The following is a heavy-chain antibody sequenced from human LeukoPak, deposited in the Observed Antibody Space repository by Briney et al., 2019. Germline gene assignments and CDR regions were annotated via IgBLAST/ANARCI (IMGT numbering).Heavy chain of an antibody. D-gene: IGHD6-13*01. J-gene: IGHJ6*03. CDR1: GGSMSSTSHY. CDR2: IYTSGST. Sequence: PSETLSLTCTVSGGSMSSTSHYWGWIRQPPGKGLEWIGRIYTSGSTNYNPSLKSRVTMSVDTSKNQFSLKLSSVTAADTAVYYCARAGNPYTGYSSSWYYYYYMDVWGKGTTVTVSS. V-gene: IGHV4-39*07. CDR3: ARAGNPYTGYSSSWYYYYYMDV.